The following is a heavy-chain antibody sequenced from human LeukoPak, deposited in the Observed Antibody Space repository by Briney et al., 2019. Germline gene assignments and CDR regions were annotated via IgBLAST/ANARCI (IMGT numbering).Heavy chain of an antibody. J-gene: IGHJ5*02. V-gene: IGHV4-34*01. CDR1: GESFDSFY. Sequence: TESLSLTCAVYGESFDSFYWNWVRQAPGKGLEWLGEVNQSGGSDYNPALESRVAISADASKRQFSLKLISVTAADTAVYYCAVRLTTGRLGTATTWFDPWGQGTLVSVFS. CDR2: VNQSGGS. D-gene: IGHD1-1*01. CDR3: AVRLTTGRLGTATTWFDP.